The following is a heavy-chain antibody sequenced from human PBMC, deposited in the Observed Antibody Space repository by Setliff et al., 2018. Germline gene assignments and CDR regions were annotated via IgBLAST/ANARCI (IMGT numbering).Heavy chain of an antibody. CDR1: GFTVSSNY. CDR3: TRDPPGSGWSFDY. CDR2: IYSGGST. V-gene: IGHV3-53*01. J-gene: IGHJ4*02. Sequence: GGSLRLSCAASGFTVSSNYMSWVRQAPGKGLEWVSVIYSGGSTYYADSVKGRFSVSRDNSRNTVFLQMTGLRAEDTALYYCTRDPPGSGWSFDYWGQGALVTVSS. D-gene: IGHD6-19*01.